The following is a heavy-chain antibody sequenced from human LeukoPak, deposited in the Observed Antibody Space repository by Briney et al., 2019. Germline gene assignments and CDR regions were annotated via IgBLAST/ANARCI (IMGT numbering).Heavy chain of an antibody. CDR2: INNSGST. D-gene: IGHD2-2*01. CDR3: ATMGVVPAAERRRYNWFDP. Sequence: SETLSLTCAVYGGSFSGYYWSWIRQPPGKGLEWVGEINNSGSTNYNPSLKSRVTISVDTSKNQFSLKLSSVTAADTAVYYCATMGVVPAAERRRYNWFDPWGQGTLVTVSS. J-gene: IGHJ5*02. V-gene: IGHV4-34*01. CDR1: GGSFSGYY.